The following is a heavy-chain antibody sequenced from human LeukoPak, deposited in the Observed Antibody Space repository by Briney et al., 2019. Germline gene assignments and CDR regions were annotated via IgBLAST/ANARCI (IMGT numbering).Heavy chain of an antibody. CDR3: AKDIYCGGDCYIRAGGS. J-gene: IGHJ5*02. D-gene: IGHD2-21*02. CDR1: GFTFSNYA. CDR2: INDGVGRA. V-gene: IGHV3-23*01. Sequence: GGSPRLSCSASGFTFSNYAMSWVRQAPGKGLEWVSAINDGVGRAFYADAVRGRFTISRDNSQNTLYLQMNSLRAEDTAIYYCAKDIYCGGDCYIRAGGSWGQGTLVTVSS.